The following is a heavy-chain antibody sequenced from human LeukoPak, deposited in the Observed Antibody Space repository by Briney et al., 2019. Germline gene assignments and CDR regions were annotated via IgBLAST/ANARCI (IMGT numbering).Heavy chain of an antibody. CDR1: GFIVSSNY. CDR2: IYSGGST. V-gene: IGHV3-53*01. CDR3: AREPLGYSSGQGDY. Sequence: GGSLRLSCAASGFIVSSNYMSWVRQAPGKGLEWVSVIYSGGSTKHADSVKGRFTISRDNSKNTLYLQMNSLRAEDTAVYYCAREPLGYSSGQGDYWGQGTLVTVSS. J-gene: IGHJ4*02. D-gene: IGHD6-19*01.